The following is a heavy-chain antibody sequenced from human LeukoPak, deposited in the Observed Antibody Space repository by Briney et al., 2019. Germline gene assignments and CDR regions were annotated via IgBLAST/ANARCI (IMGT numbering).Heavy chain of an antibody. CDR2: ISGSGGST. CDR3: ASGSHIVVVTAPFDY. Sequence: GGSLRLSCAASGFTFSSYAMSWVRQAPGKGLEWVSAISGSGGSTYYADSVEGRFTISRDNSKNTLYMQMNSVRAEDTAVSYCASGSHIVVVTAPFDYWGQGTLVTVSS. CDR1: GFTFSSYA. D-gene: IGHD2-21*02. V-gene: IGHV3-23*01. J-gene: IGHJ4*02.